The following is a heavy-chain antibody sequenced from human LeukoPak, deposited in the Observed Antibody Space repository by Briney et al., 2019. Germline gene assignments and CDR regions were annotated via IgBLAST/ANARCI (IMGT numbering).Heavy chain of an antibody. CDR1: GGSISRYY. D-gene: IGHD1-26*01. CDR3: ARSLWEPDV. CDR2: IYYSGST. Sequence: SETLSLTCTVSGGSISRYYWSWIRQPPGKGLEWIGYIYYSGSTNYNPSLKSRVTISVDTSKNQFSLKLSSVTAADTAVYYCARSLWEPDVWGQGTTVTVSS. J-gene: IGHJ6*02. V-gene: IGHV4-59*01.